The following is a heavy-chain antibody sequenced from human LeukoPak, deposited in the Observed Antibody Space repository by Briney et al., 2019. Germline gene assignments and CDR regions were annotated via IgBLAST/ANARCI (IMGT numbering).Heavy chain of an antibody. Sequence: PSETLPLTCAVSGGSISSGGYSWSWIRQPPGKGLEWIGYIYHSGSTYYNPSLKSRVTISVDRSKNQFSLKLSSVTAADTAVYYCAREVDGDYYFDYWGQGTLVTVSS. CDR2: IYHSGST. J-gene: IGHJ4*02. CDR1: GGSISSGGYS. CDR3: AREVDGDYYFDY. D-gene: IGHD4-17*01. V-gene: IGHV4-30-2*01.